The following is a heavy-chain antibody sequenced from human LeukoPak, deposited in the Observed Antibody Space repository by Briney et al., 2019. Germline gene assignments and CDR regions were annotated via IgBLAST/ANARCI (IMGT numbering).Heavy chain of an antibody. V-gene: IGHV3-21*01. CDR1: GFTFSSYS. D-gene: IGHD2-2*01. CDR3: AREGGVVVVPAAGEAFDI. CDR2: ISSSSSYI. J-gene: IGHJ3*02. Sequence: GGSLRLSCAASGFTFSSYSMNWVRQAPGKGLEWVSSISSSSSYIYYADSVKGRFTISRDNAKNSLYLQMNSLRAEDTAVYYCAREGGVVVVPAAGEAFDIWGQGTMVTVSS.